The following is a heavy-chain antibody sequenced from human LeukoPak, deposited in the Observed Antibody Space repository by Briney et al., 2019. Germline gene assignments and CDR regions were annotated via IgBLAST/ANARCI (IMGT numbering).Heavy chain of an antibody. V-gene: IGHV1-2*02. CDR1: GYTFTGYY. CDR2: INPNSGGT. Sequence: ASVKVSCKASGYTFTGYYMHWVRQAPGQGLEWMGWINPNSGGTNYAQKFQGRVTMTRDTSTSTAYMELSRLRSDDTAVYYCARGKAVAGTSWFDPWGQGTLVTVSS. D-gene: IGHD6-19*01. CDR3: ARGKAVAGTSWFDP. J-gene: IGHJ5*02.